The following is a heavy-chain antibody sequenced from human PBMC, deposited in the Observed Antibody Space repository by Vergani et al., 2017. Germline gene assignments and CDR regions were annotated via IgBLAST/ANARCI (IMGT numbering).Heavy chain of an antibody. Sequence: QLQLQESGPGLVKPSETLSLTCTVSGGSISSSSYYWGWIRQPPGKGLEWIGSIYYSGSTYYNPSLKSRVTISVDTAKNQFSLKLSSVTAADTAVYYCASVNCSRTSCPNWFDPWGQGTLVTVSS. D-gene: IGHD2-2*01. CDR1: GGSISSSSYY. V-gene: IGHV4-39*07. CDR3: ASVNCSRTSCPNWFDP. J-gene: IGHJ5*02. CDR2: IYYSGST.